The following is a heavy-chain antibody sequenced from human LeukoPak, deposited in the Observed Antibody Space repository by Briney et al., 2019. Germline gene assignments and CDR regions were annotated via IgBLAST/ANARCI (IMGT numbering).Heavy chain of an antibody. V-gene: IGHV3-23*01. CDR2: ISGSGGIT. CDR3: AKHDPRRVVITNWFDP. Sequence: PGGSLRLSCAASGFTFSAYAISWVRQAPGKGVEWVSAISGSGGITYYADSVKGRFTISRGNSKNTLYLQMNSLRAEDTAVYYCAKHDPRRVVITNWFDPWGQGTLVTVSS. J-gene: IGHJ5*02. D-gene: IGHD3-22*01. CDR1: GFTFSAYA.